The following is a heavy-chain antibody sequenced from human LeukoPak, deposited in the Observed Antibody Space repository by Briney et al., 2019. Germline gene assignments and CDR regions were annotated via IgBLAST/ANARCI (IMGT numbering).Heavy chain of an antibody. V-gene: IGHV4-59*08. CDR3: ARRGEFLTGYYNWFDP. J-gene: IGHJ5*02. D-gene: IGHD3-9*01. CDR1: GGSISSYY. Sequence: HSETLSLTCTVSGGSISSYYWSWIRQPPGKGLEWIGYIYYSGSTNYNPSFKSRVTISVDTSKNQFSLKLSSVTAADTAVYYCARRGEFLTGYYNWFDPWGQGTLVTVSS. CDR2: IYYSGST.